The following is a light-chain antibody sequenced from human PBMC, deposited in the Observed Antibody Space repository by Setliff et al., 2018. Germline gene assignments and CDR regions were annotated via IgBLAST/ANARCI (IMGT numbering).Light chain of an antibody. CDR3: AAWDDSLNGEV. CDR2: RNN. CDR1: SSNIGSNT. Sequence: QSVLTQPPSASGTPGQRVTISCSGSSSNIGSNTVNWYQQLPGTAPQLLIYRNNQRPSGVPDRFSGSKSGTSASLAISGLQSEDEADYYCAAWDDSLNGEVFGTGTKVTVL. J-gene: IGLJ1*01. V-gene: IGLV1-44*01.